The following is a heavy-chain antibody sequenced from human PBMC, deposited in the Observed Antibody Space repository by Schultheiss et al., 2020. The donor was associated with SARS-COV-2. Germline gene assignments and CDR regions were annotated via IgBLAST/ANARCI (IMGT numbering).Heavy chain of an antibody. Sequence: GSLRLSCAVSGGSISSSNWWSWVRQPPGKGLEWIGEIYHSGSTTYNPSLKSRVTISVDTSKNQFSLKLSSVTAADTAVYYCARGPFTVTTHPPDYWGQGTLVTVSS. CDR3: ARGPFTVTTHPPDY. D-gene: IGHD4-17*01. CDR1: GGSISSSNW. J-gene: IGHJ4*02. V-gene: IGHV4-4*02. CDR2: IYHSGST.